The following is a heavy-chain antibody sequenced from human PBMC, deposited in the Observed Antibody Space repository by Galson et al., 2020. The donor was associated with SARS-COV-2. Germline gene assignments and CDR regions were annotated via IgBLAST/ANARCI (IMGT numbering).Heavy chain of an antibody. V-gene: IGHV3-30*18. Sequence: GESLKISCAGSGFNFSHYGMHWVRQAPGKGLEWVAVISFNGRNEYYAESVKGRFTGSRADSRNTLYLHMDSVRAEDTAVYYCAKEWFGDLLVFGFERYFDHWGQGTLVTVSS. CDR3: AKEWFGDLLVFGFERYFDH. D-gene: IGHD3-10*01. CDR2: ISFNGRNE. J-gene: IGHJ4*02. CDR1: GFNFSHYG.